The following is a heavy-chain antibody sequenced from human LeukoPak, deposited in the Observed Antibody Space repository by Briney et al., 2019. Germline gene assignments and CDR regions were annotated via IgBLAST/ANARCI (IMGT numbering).Heavy chain of an antibody. CDR1: GGSISSGGYS. J-gene: IGHJ4*02. V-gene: IGHV4-30-2*01. Sequence: SQTLSLTSTVSGGSISSGGYSWSWIRQPPGKGLEWIGYIYHSGSTYYNPSLKSRVTISVDRSKNQFSLKLSSVTAADTAVYYCASLRGDYVAFDYWGQGTLVTVSS. CDR2: IYHSGST. D-gene: IGHD4-17*01. CDR3: ASLRGDYVAFDY.